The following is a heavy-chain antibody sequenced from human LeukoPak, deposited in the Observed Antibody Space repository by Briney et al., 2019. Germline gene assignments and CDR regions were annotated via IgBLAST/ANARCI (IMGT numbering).Heavy chain of an antibody. Sequence: ASVKVSCKASGYTFTSYGISWVRQAPGQGLEWMGWISAYNGNTNYTQKLQGRVTMTTDTSTSTAYMELRSLRSDDTAVYYCARTGYCSGGSCGRDWFDPWGQGTLVTVSS. D-gene: IGHD2-15*01. J-gene: IGHJ5*02. CDR3: ARTGYCSGGSCGRDWFDP. CDR1: GYTFTSYG. V-gene: IGHV1-18*01. CDR2: ISAYNGNT.